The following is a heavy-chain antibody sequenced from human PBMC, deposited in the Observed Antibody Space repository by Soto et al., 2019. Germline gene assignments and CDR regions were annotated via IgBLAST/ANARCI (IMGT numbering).Heavy chain of an antibody. V-gene: IGHV4-31*03. CDR1: GGSISSGGYY. CDR2: IYYSGST. D-gene: IGHD3-22*01. CDR3: ARDRVSDYYDSSGYVDY. J-gene: IGHJ4*02. Sequence: QVQLQESGPGLVKPSQTLSLTCTVSGGSISSGGYYWSWIRQHPGKGLEWIGYIYYSGSTYYNPSLKSRVTISVDTSKNQFSLKLSSVTAADTAVYYRARDRVSDYYDSSGYVDYWGQGTLVTVSS.